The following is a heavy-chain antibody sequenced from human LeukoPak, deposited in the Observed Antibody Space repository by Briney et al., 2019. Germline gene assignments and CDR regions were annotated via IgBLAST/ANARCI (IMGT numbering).Heavy chain of an antibody. CDR1: GYSISSGYY. Sequence: PSETLSLTCSVSGYSISSGYYWGWIRQPPGKGLEWIGEINHSGSTNYNPSLKSRVTISVDTSKNQFSLKLSSVTAADTAVYYCARLLLTYPRKGPLDYWGQGTLVTVSS. CDR2: INHSGST. J-gene: IGHJ4*02. D-gene: IGHD2-15*01. V-gene: IGHV4-38-2*02. CDR3: ARLLLTYPRKGPLDY.